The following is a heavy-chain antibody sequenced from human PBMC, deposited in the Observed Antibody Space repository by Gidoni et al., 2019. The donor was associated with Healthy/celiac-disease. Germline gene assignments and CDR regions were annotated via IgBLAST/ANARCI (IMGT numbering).Heavy chain of an antibody. CDR2: INHRGST. D-gene: IGHD6-19*01. J-gene: IGHJ4*02. V-gene: IGHV4-34*01. Sequence: VQLQQWGAGRLEPSETMSLTCAVSGGSLSGYYWSWFRQPPGTGLELIGEINHRGSTNYTPSLKSRVTISVDTAPNQFSLKQSSVTAADTALYYCARGSAALAVAGTETNFDYWCQGTLVTVSA. CDR1: GGSLSGYY. CDR3: ARGSAALAVAGTETNFDY.